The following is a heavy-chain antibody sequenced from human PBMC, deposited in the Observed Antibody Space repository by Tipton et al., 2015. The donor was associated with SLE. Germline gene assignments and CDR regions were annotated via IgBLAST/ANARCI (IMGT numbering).Heavy chain of an antibody. J-gene: IGHJ2*01. D-gene: IGHD3-16*01. Sequence: TLSLTCTVSGFYISSGFNWGWIRQPPGKGLEWIGIIYHTGTTNYSPSLQRRVAISVDTSKNHFSLNLNSVTAADTAVYFCARQRGYYDGTPFPPWNFDLWGRGTQVTVSS. CDR2: IYHTGTT. CDR3: ARQRGYYDGTPFPPWNFDL. V-gene: IGHV4-38-2*02. CDR1: GFYISSGFN.